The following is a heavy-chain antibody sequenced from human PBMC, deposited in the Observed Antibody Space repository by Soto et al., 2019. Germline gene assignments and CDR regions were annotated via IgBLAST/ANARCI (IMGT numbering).Heavy chain of an antibody. Sequence: GGSLRLSCAASGFTFSSYAMHWVRQAPGKGLEWVAVISYDGSNKYYADSVKGRFTISRDNSKNTLYLQMNSLRAEDTAVYYCARVPLSTGTTGEDDYWGQGTLVTVSS. V-gene: IGHV3-30-3*01. J-gene: IGHJ4*02. CDR1: GFTFSSYA. CDR3: ARVPLSTGTTGEDDY. D-gene: IGHD1-1*01. CDR2: ISYDGSNK.